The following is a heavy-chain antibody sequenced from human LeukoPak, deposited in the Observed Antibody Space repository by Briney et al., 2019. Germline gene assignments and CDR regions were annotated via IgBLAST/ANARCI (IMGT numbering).Heavy chain of an antibody. D-gene: IGHD2-2*03. CDR2: ISCSGGST. V-gene: IGHV3-23*01. CDR3: AKDGYCSSTSCPLDY. CDR1: GFTFSSYS. Sequence: GGSLRLSCAASGFTFSSYSMNWVRQAPGKGLEWVSAISCSGGSTYYADSVKGRFTISRDNSKNTLYLQMNSLRAEDTAVYYCAKDGYCSSTSCPLDYWGQGTLVTVSS. J-gene: IGHJ4*02.